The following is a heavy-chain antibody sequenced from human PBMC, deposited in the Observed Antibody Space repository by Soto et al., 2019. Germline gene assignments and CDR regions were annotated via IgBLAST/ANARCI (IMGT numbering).Heavy chain of an antibody. D-gene: IGHD2-15*01. Sequence: EVQLVESGGGLVKPGGSLRLSCAASGFTFSNYRMNWVRQAPGKGLEWVSSISSSNYMYYADSVKGRFTISRDNAKNSLYLQMNSLRAEDTAVYYCARDRDIVTEYNWFDPWGQGTLVTVSS. CDR2: ISSSNYM. CDR1: GFTFSNYR. V-gene: IGHV3-21*06. CDR3: ARDRDIVTEYNWFDP. J-gene: IGHJ5*02.